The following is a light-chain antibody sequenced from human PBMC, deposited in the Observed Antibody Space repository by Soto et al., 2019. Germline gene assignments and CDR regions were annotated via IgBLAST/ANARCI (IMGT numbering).Light chain of an antibody. J-gene: IGLJ3*02. CDR1: SSNTGSNY. V-gene: IGLV1-47*02. CDR2: SND. Sequence: QAVLTQPPSASGTPGQRVTISCSGSSSNTGSNYVYWYQQFPGTAPKLLIYSNDKRPSGVPDQFSGSKSGTSASLAISGLRSEDEADYYCVSWDNSLSGRVFGGGTKLTVL. CDR3: VSWDNSLSGRV.